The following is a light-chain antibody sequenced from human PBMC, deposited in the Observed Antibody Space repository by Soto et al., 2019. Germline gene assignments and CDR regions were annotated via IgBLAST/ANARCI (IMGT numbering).Light chain of an antibody. Sequence: QSALTQPASVSGSPGQSITISCTGTSSDVGSYNLVSWYQQHPGKAPKLMIYDSSKRPSGVSNRFSGSKSGNTASLTISGLQAEDEADYYCYSYAGSRTVVFGGGTQLTVL. CDR2: DSS. V-gene: IGLV2-23*01. J-gene: IGLJ2*01. CDR3: YSYAGSRTVV. CDR1: SSDVGSYNL.